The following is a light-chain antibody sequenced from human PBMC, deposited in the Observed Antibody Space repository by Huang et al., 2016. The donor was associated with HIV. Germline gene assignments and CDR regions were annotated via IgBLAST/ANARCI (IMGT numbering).Light chain of an antibody. V-gene: IGKV1-27*01. Sequence: DIQMTQSPSSLSISVGDRVTITCWASQGISNYLAWYQQKPGKVPKLLIYGASTLQSVVPSRFSGSGSGTDFTLTISSLQPEDVATYYCQNYYSVPYTFGQGTKLEIK. CDR2: GAS. CDR1: QGISNY. CDR3: QNYYSVPYT. J-gene: IGKJ2*01.